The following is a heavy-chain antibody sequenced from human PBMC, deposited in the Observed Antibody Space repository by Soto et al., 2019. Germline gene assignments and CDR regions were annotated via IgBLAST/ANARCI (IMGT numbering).Heavy chain of an antibody. V-gene: IGHV4-31*03. CDR1: GGSISSGGYY. Sequence: QVQLQESGPGLVKPSQTLSLTCTVSGGSISSGGYYWSWIRQHPGKGLEWIGYIYYSGSTYYNPSLKSRVTISVDTSKNQFSLKLSSVTAADTAVYYGARIMITFGGVIVFDYWGQGPLVTVSS. D-gene: IGHD3-16*02. J-gene: IGHJ4*02. CDR2: IYYSGST. CDR3: ARIMITFGGVIVFDY.